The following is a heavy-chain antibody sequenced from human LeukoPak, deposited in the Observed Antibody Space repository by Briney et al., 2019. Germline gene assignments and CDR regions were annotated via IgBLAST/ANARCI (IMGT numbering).Heavy chain of an antibody. CDR3: ARGTYSSSWNWFDP. Sequence: GASVKVSCKASGYTFTGYYMHWVRQAPGQGLEWMGWINPNSGGTNYAQKFQGRVTMTRDTSISTAYMELSRLRSDDTAVYYCARGTYSSSWNWFDPWGQGTLVTVSS. J-gene: IGHJ5*02. D-gene: IGHD6-13*01. V-gene: IGHV1-2*02. CDR1: GYTFTGYY. CDR2: INPNSGGT.